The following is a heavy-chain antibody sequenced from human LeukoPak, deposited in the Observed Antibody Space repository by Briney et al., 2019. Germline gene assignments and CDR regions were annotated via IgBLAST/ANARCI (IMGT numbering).Heavy chain of an antibody. Sequence: GESRKISCNGSGYTITSYWIGWVRQMPGKGLEWMGIIHPGDSDTRYSPSFQGQVNISADKSISTAYLQWSSLKASDTAMYYCARLGEAVVVPAARPFDYWGQGTLVTVSS. D-gene: IGHD2-2*01. CDR3: ARLGEAVVVPAARPFDY. V-gene: IGHV5-51*01. CDR2: IHPGDSDT. J-gene: IGHJ4*02. CDR1: GYTITSYW.